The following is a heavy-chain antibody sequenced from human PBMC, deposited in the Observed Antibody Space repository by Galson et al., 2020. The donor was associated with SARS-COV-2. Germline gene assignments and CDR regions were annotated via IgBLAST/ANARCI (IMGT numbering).Heavy chain of an antibody. V-gene: IGHV3-53*01. J-gene: IGHJ4*02. CDR1: GLTVSSNY. D-gene: IGHD3-10*01. CDR2: IYSGGST. CDR3: ARNSWTYGHY. Sequence: GGYLRLSCAASGLTVSSNYMSWVRQAPGKGLEWVSVIYSGGSTYYADSVKGRFTISRDNSKNTLYLQMNSLRAEDTAVYYCARNSWTYGHYWGQGTLVTVSS.